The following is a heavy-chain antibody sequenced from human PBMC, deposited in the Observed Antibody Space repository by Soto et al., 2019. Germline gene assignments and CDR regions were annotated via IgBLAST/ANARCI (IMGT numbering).Heavy chain of an antibody. CDR3: ARGALSLGHNTVYYYGMDV. V-gene: IGHV1-69*06. Sequence: QVQLVQSGAEVKKPGSSVKVSCKASGGTFSNSAISWVRQAPGQGLEWMAGIIPIFGTTSFAQNFQGRVTITADKSTSTAYMDLNSLPSDDTAMYYCARGALSLGHNTVYYYGMDVWGQGTTVTVSS. D-gene: IGHD3-16*01. J-gene: IGHJ6*02. CDR2: IIPIFGTT. CDR1: GGTFSNSA.